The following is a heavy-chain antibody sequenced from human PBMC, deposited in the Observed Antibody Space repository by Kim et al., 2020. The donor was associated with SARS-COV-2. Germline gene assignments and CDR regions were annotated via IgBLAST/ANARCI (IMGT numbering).Heavy chain of an antibody. V-gene: IGHV3-21*01. J-gene: IGHJ4*02. CDR3: ARDLDWNFDY. D-gene: IGHD1-1*01. CDR2: INHSGDYI. CDR1: GFTFSTYV. Sequence: GGSLRLSCVASGFTFSTYVMSWVRQAPGKGLELVSTINHSGDYIKYADSVQGRFTISRDNAKNSLYLQMNSLRAEDTAVYYCARDLDWNFDYWGQGILVTVSS.